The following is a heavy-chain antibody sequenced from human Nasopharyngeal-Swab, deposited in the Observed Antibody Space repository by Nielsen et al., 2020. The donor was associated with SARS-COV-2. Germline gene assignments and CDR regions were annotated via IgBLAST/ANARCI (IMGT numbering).Heavy chain of an antibody. D-gene: IGHD6-13*01. V-gene: IGHV1-8*01. CDR3: ARGNPGSIAAAEVFDY. J-gene: IGHJ4*02. Sequence: ASVKVSRKASGYTFTSYDINWVRQATGQGLEWMGWMNPNSGNTGYAQKFQGRVTMTRNTSISTAYMELSSLRSEDTAVYYCARGNPGSIAAAEVFDYWGQGTLVTVSS. CDR2: MNPNSGNT. CDR1: GYTFTSYD.